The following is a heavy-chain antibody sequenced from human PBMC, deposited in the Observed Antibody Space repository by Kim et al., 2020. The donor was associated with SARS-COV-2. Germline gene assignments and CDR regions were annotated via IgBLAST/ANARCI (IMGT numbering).Heavy chain of an antibody. D-gene: IGHD6-19*01. CDR3: AKDLSVTRIAMAGSDF. CDR1: GFTFSSYG. V-gene: IGHV3-30*18. J-gene: IGHJ4*02. Sequence: GGSLRLSCAASGFTFSSYGMHWVRQAPGKGLEWVAVISHDGNNKNYADSVKGRFTISRDNSRKTLYLQMNSLRAEDTAVYYCAKDLSVTRIAMAGSDFWGQGTRVTVS. CDR2: ISHDGNNK.